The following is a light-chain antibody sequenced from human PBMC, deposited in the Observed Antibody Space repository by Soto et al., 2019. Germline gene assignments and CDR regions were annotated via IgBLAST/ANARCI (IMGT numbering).Light chain of an antibody. CDR1: NIGSKR. J-gene: IGLJ1*01. V-gene: IGLV3-21*04. CDR2: YDS. CDR3: QVWDITTDHYV. Sequence: SYELTQPPSVSVAPEKTARITCGGNNIGSKRVHWYRQKPGQAPVLDIYYDSDRPSGIPERFSGSNSGNTATLTISRVEAGDEADYYCQVWDITTDHYVFGTGTKVTVL.